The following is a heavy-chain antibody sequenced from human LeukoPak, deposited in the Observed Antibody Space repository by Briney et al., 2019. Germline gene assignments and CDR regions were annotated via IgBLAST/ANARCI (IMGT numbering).Heavy chain of an antibody. Sequence: GGSLRLSCAASGFTFSSYAMSWVRQAPGKGLEWVSAISGSGGSTYYADSVKGRFTISRDNSKNTLYLQMNSLKTEDTAVYYCTRVLSQRLGTFFDYWGQGTLVTVSS. V-gene: IGHV3-23*01. CDR2: ISGSGGST. CDR3: TRVLSQRLGTFFDY. J-gene: IGHJ4*02. CDR1: GFTFSSYA. D-gene: IGHD6-19*01.